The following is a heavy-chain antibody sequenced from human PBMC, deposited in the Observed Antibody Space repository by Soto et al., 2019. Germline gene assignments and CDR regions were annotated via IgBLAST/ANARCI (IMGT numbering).Heavy chain of an antibody. V-gene: IGHV1-58*01. CDR1: GFTFNSSA. CDR2: IVVGSGNT. D-gene: IGHD6-13*01. J-gene: IGHJ4*02. CDR3: AASPYSSSWYVRGSTYDY. Sequence: SLKVSCKASGFTFNSSAVQWVRQARGQRLEWIGWIVVGSGNTNYAQKFQERVTITRDMSTSTAYMELSSLRSEDTAVYYCAASPYSSSWYVRGSTYDYWGQGTLVNVSS.